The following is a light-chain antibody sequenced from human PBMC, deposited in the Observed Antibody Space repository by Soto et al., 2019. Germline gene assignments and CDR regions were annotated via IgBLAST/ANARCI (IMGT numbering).Light chain of an antibody. CDR2: AAS. Sequence: QMTQSPSSLFASVGDRVTITCRASQSISSHLNWYQQKVGQTPRLLIYAASTLQSEVPPRFSGSGSGTEFTLTISGLQREDFAPYYCQQRHSAPLAFGGGNKIQI. CDR3: QQRHSAPLA. V-gene: IGKV1-39*01. CDR1: QSISSH. J-gene: IGKJ4*01.